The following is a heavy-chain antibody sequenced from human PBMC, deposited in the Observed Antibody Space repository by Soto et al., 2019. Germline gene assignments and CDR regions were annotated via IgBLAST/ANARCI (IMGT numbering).Heavy chain of an antibody. J-gene: IGHJ6*02. V-gene: IGHV1-2*02. CDR1: GYTFSAYY. D-gene: IGHD3-16*01. CDR3: AGRPREAGPYYGLAV. CDR2: INPNNVGGT. Sequence: QVQLVQSGAEVKKPGASVKVSCKASGYTFSAYYIHWVRQAPGYGLEWMGWINPNNVGGTNYAPKFQGRVTLTRDKPTTTANMELRGLTPDTTAIYYCAGRPREAGPYYGLAVGAQGATAPVSS.